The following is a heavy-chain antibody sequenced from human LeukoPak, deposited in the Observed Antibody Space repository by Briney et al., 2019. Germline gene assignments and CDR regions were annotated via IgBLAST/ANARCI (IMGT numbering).Heavy chain of an antibody. J-gene: IGHJ5*02. Sequence: PSETLSLTCSVSGGSISSSNYYWDWIRQPPGKGLEWIGSIYSSGSTYYNPSLKSRVTISVDTSKNQFSLKLSSVTAADTAVYYCARVLGATSYYDFWSGYVNWFDPWGQGTLVTVSS. CDR3: ARVLGATSYYDFWSGYVNWFDP. CDR1: GGSISSSNYY. D-gene: IGHD3-3*01. V-gene: IGHV4-39*07. CDR2: IYSSGST.